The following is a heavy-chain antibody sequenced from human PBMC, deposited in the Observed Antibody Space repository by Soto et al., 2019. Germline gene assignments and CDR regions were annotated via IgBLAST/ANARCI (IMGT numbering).Heavy chain of an antibody. CDR2: ISSSSSYI. CDR3: ARVVDYYDPYSYYGMDV. Sequence: EVQLVESGGGLVKPGGSLRLSCAASEFTFSTYSMNWVRQAPGKGLEWVSSISSSSSYIYYADSVKGRFTISRDNAKNSLYLQMNSLRAEDTAVYYCARVVDYYDPYSYYGMDVWGQGATVTVSS. J-gene: IGHJ6*02. V-gene: IGHV3-21*01. D-gene: IGHD3-22*01. CDR1: EFTFSTYS.